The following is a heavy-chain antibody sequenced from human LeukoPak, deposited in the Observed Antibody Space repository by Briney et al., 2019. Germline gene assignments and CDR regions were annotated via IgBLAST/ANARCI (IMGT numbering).Heavy chain of an antibody. V-gene: IGHV1-58*02. Sequence: ASVKVSCKASGYTFTGYYMHWVRQAPGQGLEWIGWVVVGSGNTNYAQKFQERVTITRDMSTGTAYMELSSLRSEDTAVYYCAAGLGESDTFDVWGLGTMVTVSS. CDR2: VVVGSGNT. D-gene: IGHD1-26*01. J-gene: IGHJ3*01. CDR3: AAGLGESDTFDV. CDR1: GYTFTGYY.